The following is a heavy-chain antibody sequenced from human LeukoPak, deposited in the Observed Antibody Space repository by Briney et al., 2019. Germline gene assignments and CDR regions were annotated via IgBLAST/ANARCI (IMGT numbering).Heavy chain of an antibody. CDR1: GFTVSSNY. CDR2: IYSGGIT. Sequence: GGSLRLSCAASGFTVSSNYMSWVRQAPGKGLEWVSVIYSGGITYYADSVKGRFTISRDNSKNTLYLQMNSLRAEDTAMYYCARESVGIQLWLDAFDIWGQGTMVTVSS. D-gene: IGHD5-18*01. V-gene: IGHV3-53*01. CDR3: ARESVGIQLWLDAFDI. J-gene: IGHJ3*02.